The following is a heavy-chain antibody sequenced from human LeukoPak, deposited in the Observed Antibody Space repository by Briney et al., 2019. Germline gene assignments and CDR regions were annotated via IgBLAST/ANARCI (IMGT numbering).Heavy chain of an antibody. CDR2: IYYSGST. J-gene: IGHJ4*02. CDR1: GGSISSYY. Sequence: SETLSLTCTVSGGSISSYYWSWIRQPPGKGLEWIGYIYYSGSTNYNPSLKSRVTISVDTSKNQFSLKLSSVTAADTAVYYCASRGEIPFLDYWGQGTLVTVSS. D-gene: IGHD3-3*01. CDR3: ASRGEIPFLDY. V-gene: IGHV4-59*01.